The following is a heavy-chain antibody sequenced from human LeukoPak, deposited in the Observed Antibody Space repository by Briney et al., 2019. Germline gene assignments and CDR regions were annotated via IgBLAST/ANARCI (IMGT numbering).Heavy chain of an antibody. D-gene: IGHD3-10*01. J-gene: IGHJ4*02. CDR1: GGSISSYY. CDR2: IYYSGST. V-gene: IGHV4-59*08. Sequence: NPSETLSLTCTVSGGSISSYYWSWIRQPPGKGLEWIGYIYYSGSTNYNPSLKSRVTISVDTSKNQFSLKLSSVTAADTAVYYCARSLRFGELSPDYWGQGTLVTVSS. CDR3: ARSLRFGELSPDY.